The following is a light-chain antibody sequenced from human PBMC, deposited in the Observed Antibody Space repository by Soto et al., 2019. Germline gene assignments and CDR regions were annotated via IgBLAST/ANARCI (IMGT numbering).Light chain of an antibody. J-gene: IGKJ1*01. V-gene: IGKV3-20*01. CDR2: GAS. CDR1: QSVSSNS. CDR3: QQYISSPWT. Sequence: EIVLTQSPGTLSLSPGERASLSCRASQSVSSNSLAWYQQKPGQAPSLLIYGASSRATGIPDRFSGSGSGSGTDFTLTISRLEPEDFAVYYCQQYISSPWTFGQGTKVDIK.